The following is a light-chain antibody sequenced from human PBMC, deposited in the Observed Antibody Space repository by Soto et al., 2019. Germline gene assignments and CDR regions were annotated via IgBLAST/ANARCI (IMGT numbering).Light chain of an antibody. CDR3: QQYNSYST. V-gene: IGKV1-5*01. CDR2: DAS. Sequence: DIQMTQSPSSLSASVRDRVTITCRASQRISSWLAWYQQKPGKAPKLLIYDASSLESGVPSRFSGSGSGTEFTPTISSLQPDDFATYYCQQYNSYSTFGQGTKVDIK. CDR1: QRISSW. J-gene: IGKJ1*01.